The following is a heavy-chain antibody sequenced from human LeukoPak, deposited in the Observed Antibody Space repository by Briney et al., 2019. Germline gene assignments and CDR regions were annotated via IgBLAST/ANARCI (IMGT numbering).Heavy chain of an antibody. D-gene: IGHD5-18*01. CDR2: IIPILGIA. Sequence: SVKVSCKASGGTFSSYAISWVRQAPGQGLEWMGRIIPILGIANYAQKFQGRVTITADKSTSTAYMELGSLRSEDTAVYYCARDRIQLWLPFDYWGQGTLVTVSS. CDR3: ARDRIQLWLPFDY. V-gene: IGHV1-69*04. J-gene: IGHJ4*02. CDR1: GGTFSSYA.